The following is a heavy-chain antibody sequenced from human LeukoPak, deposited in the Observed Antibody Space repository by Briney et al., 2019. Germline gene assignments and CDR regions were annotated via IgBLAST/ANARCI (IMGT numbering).Heavy chain of an antibody. Sequence: SGPALVKPTQTLTLTCTFSGFSLSTSGMRVSWIRQPPGKALEWLARIDWDDDKFYSTSLKTRLTTSKDTSKNQVVLTMTNMDPVDTATYYCARIWSNQDYWGQGTLVTVSS. J-gene: IGHJ4*02. CDR2: IDWDDDK. CDR3: ARIWSNQDY. V-gene: IGHV2-70*04. D-gene: IGHD3-3*01. CDR1: GFSLSTSGMR.